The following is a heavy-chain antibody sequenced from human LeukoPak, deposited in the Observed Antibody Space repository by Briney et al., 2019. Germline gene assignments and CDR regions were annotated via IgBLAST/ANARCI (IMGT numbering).Heavy chain of an antibody. D-gene: IGHD6-13*01. V-gene: IGHV4-34*01. J-gene: IGHJ4*02. CDR2: IHHSGST. Sequence: SEALSLTCAVYGGSVRDNYWSWIRQPPGKGLEWIGEIHHSGSTKYNPSLKSRVTISLDTSKNQFSLKLNSMTAADTAVYYCAGHVSAAAGGRWGQGTLVTVSS. CDR1: GGSVRDNY. CDR3: AGHVSAAAGGR.